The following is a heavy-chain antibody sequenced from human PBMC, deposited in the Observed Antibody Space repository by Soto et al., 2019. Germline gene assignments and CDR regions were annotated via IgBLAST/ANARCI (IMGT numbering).Heavy chain of an antibody. D-gene: IGHD1-1*01. CDR1: GFSFSNSA. Sequence: PGGSLRLSCTASGFSFSNSALHWVRQAPGKGLESVALVSFDGSNRYYAESVKGRFTISRDNLKKTVFLQMNSLRAEDTAFYFCAKDLRTRWILGNFDSWGQGTLVTVSS. J-gene: IGHJ4*02. CDR2: VSFDGSNR. V-gene: IGHV3-30*04. CDR3: AKDLRTRWILGNFDS.